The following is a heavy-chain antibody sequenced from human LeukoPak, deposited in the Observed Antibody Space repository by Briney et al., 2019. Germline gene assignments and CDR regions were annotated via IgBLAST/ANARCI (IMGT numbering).Heavy chain of an antibody. J-gene: IGHJ4*02. V-gene: IGHV3-7*01. D-gene: IGHD4-11*01. CDR2: IKQDGSEK. Sequence: GGSLRLSCAASGFTFSSYSMNWVRQAPGKGLEWVANIKQDGSEKYYVDSVKGRFTISRDNAKNSLYLQMNSLRAEDTAVYYCARDRHDYTHYFDYWGQGTLVTVSS. CDR1: GFTFSSYS. CDR3: ARDRHDYTHYFDY.